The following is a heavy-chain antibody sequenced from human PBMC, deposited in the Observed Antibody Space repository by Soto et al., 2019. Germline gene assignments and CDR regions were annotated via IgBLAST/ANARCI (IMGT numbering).Heavy chain of an antibody. J-gene: IGHJ4*02. Sequence: EVQLVESGGVVVQPGGSLRLSCAASGFTFDDYTMHWVRQAPGKGLEWVSLISWDGGSTYYADSVKGRFTISRDNSKNSLYLQMNSLRTEDTALYYCAKDRGGDYGDLYYFDYWGQGTLVTVSS. CDR1: GFTFDDYT. CDR2: ISWDGGST. D-gene: IGHD4-17*01. CDR3: AKDRGGDYGDLYYFDY. V-gene: IGHV3-43*01.